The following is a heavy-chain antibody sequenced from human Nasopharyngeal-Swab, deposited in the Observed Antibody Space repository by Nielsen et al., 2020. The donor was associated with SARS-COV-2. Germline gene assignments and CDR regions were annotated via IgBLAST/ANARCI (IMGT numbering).Heavy chain of an antibody. CDR3: ARSPRGGFDP. J-gene: IGHJ5*02. D-gene: IGHD3-10*01. Sequence: SETLSLTCAVYGGSFSGYYWSWIRQPPGKGLEWIGEINHSGSTNYNPSLKSRVTISVDTSKNQFSLKLSSVTAADTAVYYCARSPRGGFDPWGQGTLVTVSS. CDR1: GGSFSGYY. CDR2: INHSGST. V-gene: IGHV4-34*01.